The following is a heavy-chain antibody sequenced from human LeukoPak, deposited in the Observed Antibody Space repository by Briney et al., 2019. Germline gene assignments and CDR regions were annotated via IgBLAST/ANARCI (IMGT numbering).Heavy chain of an antibody. J-gene: IGHJ6*02. V-gene: IGHV1-18*01. Sequence: ASVKVSWQASAYTFTSYGISWVRQAPGQGIEWMGWISAYNGNTNYAQKLQGRVTMTTDPSTSTAYRELRSLRSDDTAGYYCARDGGGGYGMDVWGQGTTVTVSS. CDR1: AYTFTSYG. D-gene: IGHD4-23*01. CDR2: ISAYNGNT. CDR3: ARDGGGGYGMDV.